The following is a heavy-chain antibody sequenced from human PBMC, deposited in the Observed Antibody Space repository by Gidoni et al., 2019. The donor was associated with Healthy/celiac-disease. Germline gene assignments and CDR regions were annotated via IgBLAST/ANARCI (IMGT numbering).Heavy chain of an antibody. CDR1: GGSISSYY. J-gene: IGHJ6*02. Sequence: QVQLQESGPGLVKPSETLSLTCTVSGGSISSYYWSWIRQPPGKGLEWIGYIYYSGSTNYNPSLKSRVTISVDTSKNQFSLKLSSVTAADTAVYYCARVGQDDYSLFSRYGMDVWGQGTTVTVS. V-gene: IGHV4-59*01. CDR3: ARVGQDDYSLFSRYGMDV. D-gene: IGHD5-12*01. CDR2: IYYSGST.